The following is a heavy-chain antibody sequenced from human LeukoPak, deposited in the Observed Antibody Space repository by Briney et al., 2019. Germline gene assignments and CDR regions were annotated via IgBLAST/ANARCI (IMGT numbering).Heavy chain of an antibody. Sequence: GRSLRLACAASGLTFSSYTMGCVRQSPGKVLEWVSSISSGSRDIYYADSVKGRFTISRHKAKNPVYLQVNSLRAEDTAVYYCTRVYIYAYDYWGQGTLVTVSS. J-gene: IGHJ4*02. CDR3: TRVYIYAYDY. V-gene: IGHV3-21*01. CDR2: ISSGSRDI. D-gene: IGHD5-18*01. CDR1: GLTFSSYT.